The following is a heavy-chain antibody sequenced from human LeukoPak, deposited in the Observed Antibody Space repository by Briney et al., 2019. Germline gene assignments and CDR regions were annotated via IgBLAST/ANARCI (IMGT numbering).Heavy chain of an antibody. CDR3: ASTSAGTLLYFDY. CDR2: INPNSGGT. D-gene: IGHD6-13*01. J-gene: IGHJ4*02. CDR1: GYTFTGYY. Sequence: ASVKVSCKASGYTFTGYYMHWVRQAPGQGLEWMGWINPNSGGTNYAQKFQGRVTMTRDTSISTAYMELSRLRSDGTAVYYCASTSAGTLLYFDYWGQGTLVTVSS. V-gene: IGHV1-2*02.